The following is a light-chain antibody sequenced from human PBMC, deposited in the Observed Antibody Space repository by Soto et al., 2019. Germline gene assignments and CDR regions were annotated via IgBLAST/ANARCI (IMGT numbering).Light chain of an antibody. CDR2: GAS. Sequence: EIAMTQSPATLSVSPGEGATLSCRASQSVSTNLAWYQQKPGQAPRLLVYGASTRATGIPARFSGGGSGTEFTLTISSLQSEDFAVYYCQQQNNWPPTFGQGTKLEIK. CDR1: QSVSTN. V-gene: IGKV3-15*01. J-gene: IGKJ2*01. CDR3: QQQNNWPPT.